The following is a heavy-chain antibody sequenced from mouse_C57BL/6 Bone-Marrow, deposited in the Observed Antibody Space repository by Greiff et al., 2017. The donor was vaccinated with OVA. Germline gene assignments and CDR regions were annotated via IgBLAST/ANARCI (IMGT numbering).Heavy chain of an antibody. J-gene: IGHJ1*03. V-gene: IGHV1-64*01. D-gene: IGHD2-5*01. CDR3: ARGGICYSNCVRWYFDV. CDR1: GYTFTSYW. CDR2: IHPNSGST. Sequence: QVQLQQPGAELVKPGASVKLSCKTSGYTFTSYWMHWVKQRPGQGLEWIGMIHPNSGSTNYNEKFKSKATLTVDKSSSTAYMQLSSLTSEDSAVYYCARGGICYSNCVRWYFDVWGTGTTVTVSS.